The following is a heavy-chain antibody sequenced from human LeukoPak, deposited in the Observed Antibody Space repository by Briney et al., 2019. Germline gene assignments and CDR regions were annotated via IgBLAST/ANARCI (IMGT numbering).Heavy chain of an antibody. Sequence: GGSLRLSCAASGLTFSDYYMSWIRQAPGKGLEWVSYISSSSSYTNYADSVKGRFTISRDNAKNSLYLQMNSLRAEDTAVYYCARDLEEYCSGGSCYSEFSDYWGQGTLVTVSS. CDR3: ARDLEEYCSGGSCYSEFSDY. J-gene: IGHJ4*02. V-gene: IGHV3-11*06. CDR2: ISSSSSYT. CDR1: GLTFSDYY. D-gene: IGHD2-15*01.